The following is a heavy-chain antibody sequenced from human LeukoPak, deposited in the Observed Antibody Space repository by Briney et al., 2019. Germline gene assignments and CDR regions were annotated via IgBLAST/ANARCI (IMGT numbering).Heavy chain of an antibody. Sequence: SETLSLTCAVHGGSFSGYYWSWIRQPPGKGLEWIGEINHSGSTNYNPSLKSRVTISVDTSKNQFSLKLSSVTAADTAVYYCARGRGETDGYNYHFDYWGQGTLVTVSS. CDR2: INHSGST. J-gene: IGHJ4*02. V-gene: IGHV4-34*01. CDR3: ARGRGETDGYNYHFDY. D-gene: IGHD5-24*01. CDR1: GGSFSGYY.